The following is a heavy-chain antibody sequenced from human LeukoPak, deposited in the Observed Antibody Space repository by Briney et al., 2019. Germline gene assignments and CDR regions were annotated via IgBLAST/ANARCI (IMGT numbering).Heavy chain of an antibody. V-gene: IGHV4-59*01. J-gene: IGHJ4*02. CDR2: IYYSGST. CDR3: ARVDPDSSSTLEVFDY. CDR1: GGSISSYY. Sequence: SETLSLTCTVSGGSISSYYWSWIRQPPGKGLEWSGYIYYSGSTNYNPSLKSRVTISVDTSKNQFSLKLSSVTAADTAVYYCARVDPDSSSTLEVFDYWGQGTLVTVSS. D-gene: IGHD6-6*01.